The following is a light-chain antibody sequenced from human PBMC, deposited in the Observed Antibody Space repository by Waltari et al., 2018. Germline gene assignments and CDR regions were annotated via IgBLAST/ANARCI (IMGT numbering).Light chain of an antibody. CDR1: SLRSYY. J-gene: IGLJ2*01. CDR3: HSRDASGVGGS. Sequence: SSELTQDPAVSVAMGQTVRITCQGDSLRSYYASWYQQRPGQAPILVIYDKDNRPSGVPDRFSGSSSHNTASLTITGAQAEDEASYYCHSRDASGVGGSFGGGKKLTVL. CDR2: DKD. V-gene: IGLV3-19*01.